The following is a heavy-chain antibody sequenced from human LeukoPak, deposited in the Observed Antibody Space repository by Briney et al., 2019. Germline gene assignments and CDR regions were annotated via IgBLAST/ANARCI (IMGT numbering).Heavy chain of an antibody. D-gene: IGHD1-1*01. CDR3: ASGVPKDY. J-gene: IGHJ4*02. Sequence: GGSLRLSCAASGFKFSDYYMGLIRQAPGKGLEWVSVIYSGGSTYYADSVKGRFTISRDNSKNTLYLQMNSLRAEDTAVYYCASGVPKDYWGQGTLVTVSS. V-gene: IGHV3-53*01. CDR2: IYSGGST. CDR1: GFKFSDYY.